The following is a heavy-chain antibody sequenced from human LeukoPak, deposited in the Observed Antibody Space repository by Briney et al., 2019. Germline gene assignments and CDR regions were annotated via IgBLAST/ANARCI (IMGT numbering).Heavy chain of an antibody. Sequence: GGSLRLSSTASGFSFSGHWMHWARQLPGKGLVWVSRISPTGSTTSYADSVKGRFTVSRDNAKNTLYLQVNNLRAEDTAVYYCARGPNSNWSGLDFWGQGTLLTVSS. J-gene: IGHJ4*02. CDR1: GFSFSGHW. D-gene: IGHD6-6*01. CDR2: ISPTGSTT. V-gene: IGHV3-74*01. CDR3: ARGPNSNWSGLDF.